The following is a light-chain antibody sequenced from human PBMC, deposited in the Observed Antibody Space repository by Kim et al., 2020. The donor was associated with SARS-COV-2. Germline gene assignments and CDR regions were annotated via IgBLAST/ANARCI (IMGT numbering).Light chain of an antibody. CDR2: DVS. J-gene: IGLJ2*01. CDR3: TSYTTTSTLV. Sequence: QSITISCTGTSSDIGTYIFVSCYQQQPGKAPKLIIYDVSYRPSGVSNRFSGSKSGNRASLTISGLQAEDEAVYYCTSYTTTSTLVFGGGTQLTVL. V-gene: IGLV2-14*03. CDR1: SSDIGTYIF.